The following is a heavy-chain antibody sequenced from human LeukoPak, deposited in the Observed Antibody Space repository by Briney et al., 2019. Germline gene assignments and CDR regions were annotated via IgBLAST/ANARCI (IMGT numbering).Heavy chain of an antibody. Sequence: GGSLRLSCAASGFTFSAYWMHWVRQVPGKGLVWVSRINNDGTATFFADSVKGRFTISRDNAKNTLYLQMNSLRAEDTAVYYCARGLHFRVYDSSDYYPYWGQGTLVTVSS. D-gene: IGHD3-22*01. J-gene: IGHJ4*02. V-gene: IGHV3-74*01. CDR1: GFTFSAYW. CDR2: INNDGTAT. CDR3: ARGLHFRVYDSSDYYPY.